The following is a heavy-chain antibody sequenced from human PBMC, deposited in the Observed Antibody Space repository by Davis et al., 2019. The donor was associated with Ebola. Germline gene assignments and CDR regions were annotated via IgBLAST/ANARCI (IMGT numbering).Heavy chain of an antibody. J-gene: IGHJ6*03. CDR3: ARERHSDSFSYYYYMDV. CDR2: IYYSGST. V-gene: IGHV4-30-4*08. D-gene: IGHD4-11*01. Sequence: PSETLSLTCTVSGGSISSGGYYWSWIRQHPGKGLEWIGYIYYSGSTYYNPSLKSRVTISGDTSKNQFSLNLYSVTAADTAVYYCARERHSDSFSYYYYMDVWGKGTTVTVSS. CDR1: GGSISSGGYY.